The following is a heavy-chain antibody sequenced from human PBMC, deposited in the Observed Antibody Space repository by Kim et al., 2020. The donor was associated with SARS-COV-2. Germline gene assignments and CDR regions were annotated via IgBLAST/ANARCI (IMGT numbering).Heavy chain of an antibody. V-gene: IGHV5-51*01. D-gene: IGHD1-26*01. J-gene: IGHJ4*02. CDR3: ARRLTGSYYVGALNFDY. Sequence: GESLKISCKGSGYRFTNYWIGWVRQMPGKGLEWMGIIFPGDSDVRYSPSFQGQVTISADTSITTAYLQWSSLKASDTAMYYCARRLTGSYYVGALNFDYWGQGTPVTVSS. CDR2: IFPGDSDV. CDR1: GYRFTNYW.